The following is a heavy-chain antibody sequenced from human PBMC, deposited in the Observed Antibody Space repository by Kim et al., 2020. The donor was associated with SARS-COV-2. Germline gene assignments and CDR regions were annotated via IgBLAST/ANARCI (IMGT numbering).Heavy chain of an antibody. J-gene: IGHJ5*02. V-gene: IGHV3-30*07. Sequence: GRFTISRDNSKNTLYLQMNSLRAEDTAVYYCARGDVDIVATIKGANWFDPWGQGTLVTVSS. CDR3: ARGDVDIVATIKGANWFDP. D-gene: IGHD5-12*01.